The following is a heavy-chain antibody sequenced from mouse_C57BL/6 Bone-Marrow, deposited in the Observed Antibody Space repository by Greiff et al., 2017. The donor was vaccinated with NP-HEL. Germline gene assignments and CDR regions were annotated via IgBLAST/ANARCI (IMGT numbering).Heavy chain of an antibody. J-gene: IGHJ1*03. CDR2: INPSSGYT. D-gene: IGHD1-1*01. CDR3: ARRRGYYYGSSRYWYVDV. V-gene: IGHV1-7*01. Sequence: QVHVKQSGAELAKPGASVKLSCKASGYTFTSYWMHWVKQRPGQGLEWIGYINPSSGYTKYNQKFKDKATLTADKSSSTAYMQLSSLTYEDSAVYYCARRRGYYYGSSRYWYVDVWGTGTTVTVSS. CDR1: GYTFTSYW.